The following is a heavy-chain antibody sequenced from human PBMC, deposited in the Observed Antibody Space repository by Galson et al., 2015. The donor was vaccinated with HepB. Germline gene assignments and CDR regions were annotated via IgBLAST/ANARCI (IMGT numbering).Heavy chain of an antibody. CDR2: ISSYGSTI. Sequence: SLRLSCAASGFTISSYEMNWVRQAPGKGLEWVSYISSYGSTIYYADSVKGRITISRDNAKNSLYLQMNSLRAEDTAIYYCAREIPGGATIPLPFDIWGQGTMVSVSS. V-gene: IGHV3-48*03. J-gene: IGHJ3*02. D-gene: IGHD5-12*01. CDR3: AREIPGGATIPLPFDI. CDR1: GFTISSYE.